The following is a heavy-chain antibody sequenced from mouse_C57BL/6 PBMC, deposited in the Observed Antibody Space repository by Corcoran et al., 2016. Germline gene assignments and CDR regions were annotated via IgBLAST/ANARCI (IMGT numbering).Heavy chain of an antibody. V-gene: IGHV1-80*01. J-gene: IGHJ2*01. CDR2: IYPGDGDT. CDR1: GYAFSSYW. Sequence: QVQLQQSGAELVKPGASVKISCKASGYAFSSYWMNWVKQRPGKGLEWIGQIYPGDGDTNYNGKFKGKATLTADKSSSTAYMQLSSLTSEDSAVYFCARRGYGNYYFDYGGQGTTLTVSS. D-gene: IGHD2-10*02. CDR3: ARRGYGNYYFDY.